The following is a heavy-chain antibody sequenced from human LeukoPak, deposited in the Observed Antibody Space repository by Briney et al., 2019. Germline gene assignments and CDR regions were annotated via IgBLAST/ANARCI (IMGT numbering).Heavy chain of an antibody. D-gene: IGHD3-3*02. CDR1: GDSISSAMYY. V-gene: IGHV4-39*01. Sequence: SETLSLTCIVSGDSISSAMYYWGWIRQPPGKGLEWIASFKYSGHTYYKPSLKSRVTISVDTSKNHFSLNLSSVIAADTAVYHCARQRAFMGDWAFDIWGQGTVVAVSS. CDR3: ARQRAFMGDWAFDI. CDR2: FKYSGHT. J-gene: IGHJ3*02.